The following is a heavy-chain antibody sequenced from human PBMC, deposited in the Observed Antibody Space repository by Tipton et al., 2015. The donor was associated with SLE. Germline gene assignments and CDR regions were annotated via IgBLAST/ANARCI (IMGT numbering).Heavy chain of an antibody. Sequence: TLSLTCTVPGDSFSSGSSSWNWVRQPAGKGLEWIGLIYNSGITEYNPSLKSRVTLSVDTSKNQFSLKLTSVTAADTAVYYCARDIWFLDHWGQGALVTVSS. J-gene: IGHJ5*02. CDR1: GDSFSSGSSS. V-gene: IGHV4-61*02. D-gene: IGHD3-10*01. CDR3: ARDIWFLDH. CDR2: IYNSGIT.